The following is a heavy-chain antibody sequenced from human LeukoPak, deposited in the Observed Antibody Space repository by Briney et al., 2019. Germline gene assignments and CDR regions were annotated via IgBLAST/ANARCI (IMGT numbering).Heavy chain of an antibody. Sequence: ASVKVSCKASGGTFSSYAISWVRQAPGQGLEWMGRIIPILGIANYAQKFQGRVTITADKSTSTAYMELSSLRSEDTAVYYCARVGSPDEALYYFDYWGQGTLVTVSS. D-gene: IGHD1-14*01. CDR2: IIPILGIA. J-gene: IGHJ4*02. V-gene: IGHV1-69*04. CDR1: GGTFSSYA. CDR3: ARVGSPDEALYYFDY.